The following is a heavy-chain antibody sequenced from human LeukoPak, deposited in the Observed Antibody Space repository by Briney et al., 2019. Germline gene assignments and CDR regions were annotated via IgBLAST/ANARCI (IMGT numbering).Heavy chain of an antibody. J-gene: IGHJ4*02. CDR2: ISSSSSYI. V-gene: IGHV3-21*01. D-gene: IGHD3-9*01. CDR3: ARDTSQATYYDILTGYFMFDY. Sequence: GGSLRLSCAASGFTFSSHSMNWVRQAPGKGLEWVSSISSSSSYIYYADSVKGRFTISRDNAKNSLYLQMNSLRAEDTAVYYCARDTSQATYYDILTGYFMFDYWGQGTLVTVSS. CDR1: GFTFSSHS.